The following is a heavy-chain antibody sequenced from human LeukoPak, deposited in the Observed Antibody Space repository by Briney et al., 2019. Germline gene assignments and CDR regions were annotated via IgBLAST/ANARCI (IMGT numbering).Heavy chain of an antibody. J-gene: IGHJ4*02. D-gene: IGHD3-22*01. CDR1: GFTVSYNY. Sequence: GGSLRLSCAVSGFTVSYNYMSWVRQAPGKGLEWVSVIYSGGSTYYADSVKGRFTISRDNSKNTLFLQMNSLRAEDTAVYYCARDALGNYDTSGYLGYWGQGILVTVSS. CDR3: ARDALGNYDTSGYLGY. CDR2: IYSGGST. V-gene: IGHV3-53*01.